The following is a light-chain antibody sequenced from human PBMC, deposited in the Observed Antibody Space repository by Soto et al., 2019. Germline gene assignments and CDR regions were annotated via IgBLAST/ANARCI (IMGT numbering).Light chain of an antibody. CDR1: SEHSSYA. Sequence: QPVLTQSPSASASLGASVKFTCTLSSEHSSYAIAWHQQQPEKGPRYLMKLNSDGSYNKGDGIPDRFSGSSSGAERYLTISSLQSEDEADYYCQTWGTGIVVFGGGTKLTVL. CDR3: QTWGTGIVV. CDR2: LNSDGSY. V-gene: IGLV4-69*01. J-gene: IGLJ2*01.